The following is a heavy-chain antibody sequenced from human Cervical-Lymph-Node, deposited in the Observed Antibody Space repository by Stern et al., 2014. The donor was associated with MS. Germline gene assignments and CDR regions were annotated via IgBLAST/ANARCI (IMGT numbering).Heavy chain of an antibody. V-gene: IGHV4-31*03. Sequence: QLQLQEPGPGLVKPSQTLSLTCTVSGGSLNIGDYYWSWIRHLPGKGLEWIGYIYNIGSTSYNPSLKSRVSISVDTSKNQFSLNLNSVTAADTAVYYCAGGTVAGLFDYWGQGTLVTVSS. J-gene: IGHJ4*02. CDR3: AGGTVAGLFDY. D-gene: IGHD6-19*01. CDR1: GGSLNIGDYY. CDR2: IYNIGST.